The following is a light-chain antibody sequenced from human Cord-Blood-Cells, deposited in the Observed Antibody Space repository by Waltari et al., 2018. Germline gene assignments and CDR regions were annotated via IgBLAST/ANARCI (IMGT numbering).Light chain of an antibody. V-gene: IGKV3-15*01. CDR1: QSVSSN. J-gene: IGKJ2*03. Sequence: EIVMTQSPATLSVSPGERATLSCMASQSVSSNLAWYQQKPGQAPRLLIYGSSTRATGIPARFSGSGSGTEFTLTISSLQSEDCAVYYCQQYNNWYSFGQGTKLEIK. CDR3: QQYNNWYS. CDR2: GSS.